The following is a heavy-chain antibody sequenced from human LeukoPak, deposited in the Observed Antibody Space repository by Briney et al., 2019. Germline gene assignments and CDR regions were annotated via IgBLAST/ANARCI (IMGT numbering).Heavy chain of an antibody. D-gene: IGHD2-21*02. CDR3: VRVAYCGANCYYYVDS. CDR1: GYTFTDHY. CDR2: INPKTGAT. J-gene: IGHJ4*02. V-gene: IGHV1-2*02. Sequence: ASVKVSCKASGYTFTDHYMHWVRQAPGQGLEWMGFINPKTGATRHAQKFQGSITVTRDTSVNTAYMELSGLGPDDTAMYYCVRVAYCGANCYYYVDSWGQGTLVTVSS.